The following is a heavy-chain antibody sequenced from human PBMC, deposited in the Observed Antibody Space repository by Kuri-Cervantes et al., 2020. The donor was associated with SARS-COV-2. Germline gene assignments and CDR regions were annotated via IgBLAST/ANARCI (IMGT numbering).Heavy chain of an antibody. D-gene: IGHD3-22*01. CDR3: AIFTRNSSGYYYFDY. V-gene: IGHV3-23*01. CDR1: GITFSSST. CDR2: ISGSGGST. J-gene: IGHJ4*02. Sequence: LSLTCAASGITFSSSTMSWVRQAPGKGLEWVSAISGSGGSTYYTDSVKGRFTISRDNSKNTLYLQMNSLRAEDTAVYYCAIFTRNSSGYYYFDYWGQGTLVTVSS.